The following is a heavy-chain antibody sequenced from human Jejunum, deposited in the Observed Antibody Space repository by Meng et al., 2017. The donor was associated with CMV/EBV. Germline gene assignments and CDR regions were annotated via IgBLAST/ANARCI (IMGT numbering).Heavy chain of an antibody. J-gene: IGHJ4*02. Sequence: SGGTYSTFAVPWVRRSPGQGLEWIGSILPIFGAAEYSQKVQVRVTVTTDESTNTAFMELSRLRDDDTAVYYWTRGAGSETPHGFDYWGQGTLVTVSS. CDR2: ILPIFGAA. CDR1: GGTYSTFA. CDR3: TRGAGSETPHGFDY. D-gene: IGHD3-10*01. V-gene: IGHV1-69*05.